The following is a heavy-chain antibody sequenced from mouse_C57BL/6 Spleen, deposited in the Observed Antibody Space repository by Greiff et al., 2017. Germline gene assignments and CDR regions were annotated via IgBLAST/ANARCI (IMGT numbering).Heavy chain of an antibody. CDR1: GYSITSGYY. CDR3: ARESSHWYFDV. J-gene: IGHJ1*03. D-gene: IGHD1-1*01. Sequence: EVKLMESGPGLVKPSQSLSLTCSVTGYSITSGYYWNWIRQFPGNKLEWMGYISYDGSNNYNPSLKNRISITRDTSKNQFFLKLNSVTTEDTATYYCARESSHWYFDVWGTGTTVTVSS. V-gene: IGHV3-6*01. CDR2: ISYDGSN.